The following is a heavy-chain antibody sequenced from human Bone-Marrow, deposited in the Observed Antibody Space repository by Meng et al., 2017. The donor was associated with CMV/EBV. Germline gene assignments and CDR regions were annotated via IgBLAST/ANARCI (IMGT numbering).Heavy chain of an antibody. Sequence: ASVKVSCKASGYTFTSYGINWVRQAPGQGLEWMGWIRVYNGDTKYAQKFQGRVTMTTDTSTSTAYMELGSLRSDDTAVYYCARRGPSYCGVDCLAWFDPWGQGTLVTVSS. V-gene: IGHV1-18*01. CDR2: IRVYNGDT. D-gene: IGHD2-21*01. CDR1: GYTFTSYG. CDR3: ARRGPSYCGVDCLAWFDP. J-gene: IGHJ5*02.